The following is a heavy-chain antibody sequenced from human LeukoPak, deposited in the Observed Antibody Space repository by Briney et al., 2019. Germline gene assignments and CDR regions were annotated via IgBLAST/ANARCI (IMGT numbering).Heavy chain of an antibody. V-gene: IGHV1-46*01. CDR3: ARVVIVGARRAGFDY. D-gene: IGHD1-26*01. CDR1: GYTLTSYY. J-gene: IGHJ4*02. CDR2: INPSGGST. Sequence: ASVKVSCKASGYTLTSYYMHWVRQAPGQGLEWMGIINPSGGSTSYAQKFQGRVTMTRDTSTSTVYMELSSLRSEDTAVYYCARVVIVGARRAGFDYWGQGTLVTVSS.